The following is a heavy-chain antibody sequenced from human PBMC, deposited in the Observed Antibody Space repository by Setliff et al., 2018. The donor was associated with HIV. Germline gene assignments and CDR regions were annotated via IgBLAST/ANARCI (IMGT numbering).Heavy chain of an antibody. D-gene: IGHD1-26*01. CDR1: GGSISTGGYY. V-gene: IGHV4-31*03. Sequence: SETLSLTCTVSGGSISTGGYYWSWIRQHPGKGLEWIGYIYNSGSTNYNPSLKSRITISADTPKNQFSLKLSSVTAADTAVYYCARGGTYSGTYWVRRVASFDIWGQGTMVTVSS. J-gene: IGHJ3*02. CDR2: IYNSGST. CDR3: ARGGTYSGTYWVRRVASFDI.